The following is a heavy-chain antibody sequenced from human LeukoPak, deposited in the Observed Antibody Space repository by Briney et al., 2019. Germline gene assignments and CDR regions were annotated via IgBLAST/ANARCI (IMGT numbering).Heavy chain of an antibody. V-gene: IGHV3-30*03. CDR2: ISYDGSNK. D-gene: IGHD2/OR15-2a*01. CDR3: ARVQGTLIKYYFDY. Sequence: PGRSLRLSCAASGFTFSVYGMHWVRQAPGKGLEWVAVISYDGSNKYYADSVKGRFTISRDNSKNTLYLQMNSLRAEDTAVYYCARVQGTLIKYYFDYWGQGTLVTVSS. J-gene: IGHJ4*02. CDR1: GFTFSVYG.